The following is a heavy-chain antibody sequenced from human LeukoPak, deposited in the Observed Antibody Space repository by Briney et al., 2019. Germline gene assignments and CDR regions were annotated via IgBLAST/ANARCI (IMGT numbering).Heavy chain of an antibody. V-gene: IGHV1-18*01. Sequence: ASVKVSCKASGYTFTNYGIRWVRQAPGQGLEWMGWISAYNGNTNYAQKLQGRVTMTTDTSTSTAYMELRSLRSDDTAVYYCARDNRYCSSTSCCGSYSDGMDVWGKGTTVTVSS. D-gene: IGHD2-2*01. CDR2: ISAYNGNT. CDR1: GYTFTNYG. J-gene: IGHJ6*04. CDR3: ARDNRYCSSTSCCGSYSDGMDV.